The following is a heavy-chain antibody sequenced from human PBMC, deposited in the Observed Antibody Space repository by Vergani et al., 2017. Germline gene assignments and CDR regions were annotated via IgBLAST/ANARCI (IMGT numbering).Heavy chain of an antibody. D-gene: IGHD6-19*01. V-gene: IGHV4-39*01. Sequence: QLQLQESGPGLVKPSATLALTCSVSGASIRSSNYYWGWIRQPPGKGLEWIASIYYSGSTYYNPSLKSRVTISVDTSKNQFSLKLSSVTAADTAVYFCARHSXVEWLVKLGWIDPLGQGILVTVSS. CDR3: ARHSXVEWLVKLGWIDP. J-gene: IGHJ5*02. CDR2: IYYSGST. CDR1: GASIRSSNYY.